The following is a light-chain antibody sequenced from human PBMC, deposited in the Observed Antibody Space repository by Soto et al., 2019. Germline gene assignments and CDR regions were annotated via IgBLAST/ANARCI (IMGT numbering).Light chain of an antibody. Sequence: IQLTQSPSSLSASVGDRVTITCGASQSISSWLAWYQQKPGKAPKLLIYKASSLESGVPSRFSGSGSGTEFTLTISSLQPDDFATYYCQQYNSYPWTFGQGTKVDI. J-gene: IGKJ1*01. V-gene: IGKV1-5*03. CDR3: QQYNSYPWT. CDR1: QSISSW. CDR2: KAS.